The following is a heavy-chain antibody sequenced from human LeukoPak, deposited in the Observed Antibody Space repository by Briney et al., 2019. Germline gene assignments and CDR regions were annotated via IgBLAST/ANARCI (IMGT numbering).Heavy chain of an antibody. D-gene: IGHD3-22*01. V-gene: IGHV3-21*01. J-gene: IGHJ6*03. CDR1: GFTFSSYS. CDR2: ISSSSSYI. Sequence: GGSLRLSCAASGFTFSSYSMNWVRQAPGKGLEWVSSISSSSSYIYYADSVKGRFTISRDNAKNSLYLQMNSLRAEDTAVYYCASSGYYYYYYYMDVWGKGTTVTISS. CDR3: ASSGYYYYYYYMDV.